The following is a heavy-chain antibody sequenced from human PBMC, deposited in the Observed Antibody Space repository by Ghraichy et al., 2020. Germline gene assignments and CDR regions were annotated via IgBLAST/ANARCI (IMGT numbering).Heavy chain of an antibody. CDR2: IGGSGDNA. D-gene: IGHD3-22*01. Sequence: GGSLRLSCAASGFTFNTYAMSWVLQAPGKGLEWVSAIGGSGDNAYYADSVKGRFTISRDNSKNTLFLQMNSLRAEDTALYYCAKDYYDSSAYYYGRDYFDYWGQGTLVTVSS. CDR1: GFTFNTYA. V-gene: IGHV3-23*01. CDR3: AKDYYDSSAYYYGRDYFDY. J-gene: IGHJ4*02.